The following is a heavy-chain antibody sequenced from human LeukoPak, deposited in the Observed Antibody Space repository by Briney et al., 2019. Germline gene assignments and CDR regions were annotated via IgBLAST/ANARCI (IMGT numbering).Heavy chain of an antibody. V-gene: IGHV4-59*12. J-gene: IGHJ1*01. CDR1: GGSLRRYH. CDR2: IHYSGST. Sequence: SETLSLTCTVAGGSLRRYHWSWIRQPPGKGLEWIGYIHYSGSTKYSPSLESRATISVDTSKNQFSLRLSSVTAADTAVYYCALGYCGGGSCYAREYFQHWGQGTLVTVSS. D-gene: IGHD2-15*01. CDR3: ALGYCGGGSCYAREYFQH.